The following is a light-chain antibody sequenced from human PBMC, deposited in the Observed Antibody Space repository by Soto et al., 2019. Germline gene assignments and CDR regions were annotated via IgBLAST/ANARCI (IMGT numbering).Light chain of an antibody. CDR3: SAWDNSLNGYV. CDR2: TAG. CDR1: SSNIGSNT. J-gene: IGLJ1*01. V-gene: IGLV1-44*01. Sequence: QLVLTQPLSASASPGQRVTISCSGGSSNIGSNTVAWDQHLPGTAPPRLIFTAGQRPSGVPGRFSGSKSGTSASLAISGLQSEDEGDYYCSAWDNSLNGYVFGPGTKLTVL.